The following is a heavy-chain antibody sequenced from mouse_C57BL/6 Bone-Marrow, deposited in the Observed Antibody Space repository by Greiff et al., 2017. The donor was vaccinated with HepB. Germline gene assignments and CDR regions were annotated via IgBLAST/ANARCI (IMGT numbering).Heavy chain of an antibody. V-gene: IGHV6-3*01. J-gene: IGHJ3*01. Sequence: EVKVEESGGGLVQPGGSMKLSCVASGFTFSNYWMNWVRQSPEKGLEWVAQIRLKSDNYATHYAESVKGRFTISRDDSKSSVYLQMNNLRAEDTGIYYCTLPYYGSSYQFAYWGQGTLVTVSA. D-gene: IGHD1-1*01. CDR3: TLPYYGSSYQFAY. CDR1: GFTFSNYW. CDR2: IRLKSDNYAT.